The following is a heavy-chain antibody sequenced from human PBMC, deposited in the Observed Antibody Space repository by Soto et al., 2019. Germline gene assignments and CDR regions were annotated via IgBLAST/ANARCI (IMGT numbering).Heavy chain of an antibody. Sequence: SETLSLTCTVSGGSISSYYWSWIRQPPGKGLEWIGYIYYSGSTNYNPSLKSRVTISVDTSKNQFSLKLSSVTAADTAVYYCARGHHDSSGYPFDYWGQGTLVTVSS. D-gene: IGHD3-22*01. V-gene: IGHV4-59*01. CDR3: ARGHHDSSGYPFDY. CDR1: GGSISSYY. J-gene: IGHJ4*02. CDR2: IYYSGST.